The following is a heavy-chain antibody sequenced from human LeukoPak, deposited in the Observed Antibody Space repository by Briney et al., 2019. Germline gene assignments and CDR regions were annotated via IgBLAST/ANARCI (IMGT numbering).Heavy chain of an antibody. D-gene: IGHD5-18*01. V-gene: IGHV4-39*01. Sequence: KPSETLSLTCTVSGGSISSSSYYWGWIRQPPGKGLEWIGSIYYSGSTYYNPSLKSRVTISVDTSKNQFSLKLSSVTAADTAVYYCAVGYSYGYEQFDYWGQGTLVTVSS. J-gene: IGHJ4*02. CDR3: AVGYSYGYEQFDY. CDR1: GGSISSSSYY. CDR2: IYYSGST.